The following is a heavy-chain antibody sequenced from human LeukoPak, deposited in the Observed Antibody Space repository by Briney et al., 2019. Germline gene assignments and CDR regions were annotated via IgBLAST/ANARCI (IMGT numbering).Heavy chain of an antibody. CDR1: GYTFNTFG. Sequence: ASVKVSCKASGYTFNTFGITWVRQAPGQGLEWMGWISAYNGNTNYAQKLQGRVTMTTDTSTSTAYMELRSLRSDDAAVYYCARERGSYYWDYWGQGTLVTVSS. D-gene: IGHD1-26*01. V-gene: IGHV1-18*01. J-gene: IGHJ4*02. CDR3: ARERGSYYWDY. CDR2: ISAYNGNT.